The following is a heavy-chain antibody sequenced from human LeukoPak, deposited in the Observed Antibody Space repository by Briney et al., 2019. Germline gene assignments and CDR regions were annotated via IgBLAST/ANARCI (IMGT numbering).Heavy chain of an antibody. D-gene: IGHD6-19*01. CDR1: GFTLRNYE. CDR3: ARAVGSRGAGWFDP. V-gene: IGHV3-48*03. J-gene: IGHJ5*02. Sequence: GGSLRLSCAASGFTLRNYELNWVRQAPGKGLAWVSYISHSGRTIYSPDPVKGRFTNSRDNPKNSLYLQKNSPKAEDTAGYYCARAVGSRGAGWFDPCGQGTLVTVSS. CDR2: ISHSGRTI.